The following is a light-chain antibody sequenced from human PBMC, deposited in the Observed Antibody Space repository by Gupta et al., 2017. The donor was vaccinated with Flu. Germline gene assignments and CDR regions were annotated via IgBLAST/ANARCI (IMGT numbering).Light chain of an antibody. Sequence: DMQMTHSPSSLSASVGDRVTITCRASQSISSYLNWYQKTPGKVPKLPITAASSVQSGVPSRFSARGSDTDFTLTISSLQSEDFAIYYCQQNYYTPWTFGQGTKLEIK. CDR3: QQNYYTPWT. J-gene: IGKJ1*01. V-gene: IGKV1-39*01. CDR1: QSISSY. CDR2: AAS.